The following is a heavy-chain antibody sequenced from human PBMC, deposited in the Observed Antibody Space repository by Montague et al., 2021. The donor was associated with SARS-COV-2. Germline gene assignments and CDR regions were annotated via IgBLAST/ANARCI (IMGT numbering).Heavy chain of an antibody. J-gene: IGHJ4*02. CDR3: ASSYGSGYYGFDY. Sequence: SETLSLTCTVSAGPINTYYWSRIRQSAGKGLEWIARIYPSGDTNYNPSLKSRVTVSVDTSKSQFSLNLNSLTAAATAVDYCASSYGSGYYGFDYWGQGIPVTVSS. V-gene: IGHV4-4*07. CDR1: AGPINTYY. CDR2: IYPSGDT. D-gene: IGHD3-9*01.